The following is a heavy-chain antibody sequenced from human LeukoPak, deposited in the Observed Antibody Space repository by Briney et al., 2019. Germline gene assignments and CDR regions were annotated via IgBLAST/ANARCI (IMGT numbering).Heavy chain of an antibody. CDR3: ASAGYSSSWFSGYFQH. Sequence: SETLSLTCTVSGGSISSSSYYWGWIRQPPGKGLEWIGSIYYSGSTYYNPSLKSRVTISVDTSKNQFSLKLSSVTAADTAVYYCASAGYSSSWFSGYFQHWGQGTLVTVSS. V-gene: IGHV4-39*01. D-gene: IGHD6-13*01. CDR1: GGSISSSSYY. J-gene: IGHJ1*01. CDR2: IYYSGST.